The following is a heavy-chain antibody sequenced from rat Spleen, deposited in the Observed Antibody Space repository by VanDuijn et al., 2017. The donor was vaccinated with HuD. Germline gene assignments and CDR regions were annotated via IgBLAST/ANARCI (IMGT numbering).Heavy chain of an antibody. D-gene: IGHD1-11*01. CDR3: ARRGSSYYVDY. V-gene: IGHV5S10*01. CDR1: GFTFSDYN. Sequence: EVQLVESGGGLVQPGRSLKLSCAASGFTFSDYNMAWVRQAPKKGLEWVATITKIGDSTYYPDSVKGRFTISRDNAGSTLYLQMNSLRSEDTARYYCARRGSSYYVDYWGQGVMVTVSS. J-gene: IGHJ2*01. CDR2: ITKIGDST.